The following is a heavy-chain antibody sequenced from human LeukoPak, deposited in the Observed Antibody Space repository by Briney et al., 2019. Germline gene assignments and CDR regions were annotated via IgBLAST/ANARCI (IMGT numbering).Heavy chain of an antibody. V-gene: IGHV3-30-3*01. J-gene: IGHJ4*02. CDR2: ISYDGSNK. CDR3: ARVADIAVAGTAFDY. Sequence: PGRSLRLSCAASGFTFSSYAMHWVRQAPGKGLEWMAVISYDGSNKYHADSVKGRFTISRDNSKNTLYLQMNSLRAEDTAVYYGARVADIAVAGTAFDYWGQGTLVTVSS. D-gene: IGHD6-19*01. CDR1: GFTFSSYA.